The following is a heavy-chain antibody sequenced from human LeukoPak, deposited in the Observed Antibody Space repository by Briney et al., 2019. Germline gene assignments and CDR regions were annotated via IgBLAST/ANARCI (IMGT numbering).Heavy chain of an antibody. J-gene: IGHJ4*02. Sequence: GGSLRLSCAASGFTFSSYDMNWVRQAPGKGLEWVSAISGSGGSTYYADSVKGRFTISRDNSKNTLYLQMDSLRAEDTALYYCAKRWDDILSGFDYWGQGTLVTVSS. D-gene: IGHD3-9*01. V-gene: IGHV3-23*01. CDR1: GFTFSSYD. CDR2: ISGSGGST. CDR3: AKRWDDILSGFDY.